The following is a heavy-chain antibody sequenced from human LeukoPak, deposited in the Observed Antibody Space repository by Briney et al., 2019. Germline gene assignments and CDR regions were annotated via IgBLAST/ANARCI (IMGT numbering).Heavy chain of an antibody. Sequence: PGGSLRLSCAASGFTFSSYAMHWVRQAPGKGLEWVAVISYDGSNKYYADSVKGRFTISRDNSKNTPYLQMNSLRAEDTAVYYCARDGYAYMDVWGKGTTVTVSS. CDR1: GFTFSSYA. V-gene: IGHV3-30*01. CDR2: ISYDGSNK. D-gene: IGHD5-18*01. J-gene: IGHJ6*03. CDR3: ARDGYAYMDV.